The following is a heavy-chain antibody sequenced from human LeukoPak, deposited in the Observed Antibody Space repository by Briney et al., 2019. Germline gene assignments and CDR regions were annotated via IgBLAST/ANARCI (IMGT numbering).Heavy chain of an antibody. CDR3: AHRRSYYDSSGYYPHFDY. V-gene: IGHV2-5*01. Sequence: ESGPTLVKPTQTLTLTCTFSGFSLSTSGVGVGWIRQPPGKALEWLTLIYWNDDKRYSPSLKSRLTITKDTSKNQVVLTMTNMDPVDTATYYCAHRRSYYDSSGYYPHFDYWGQGTLVTVSS. CDR1: GFSLSTSGVG. CDR2: IYWNDDK. J-gene: IGHJ4*02. D-gene: IGHD3-22*01.